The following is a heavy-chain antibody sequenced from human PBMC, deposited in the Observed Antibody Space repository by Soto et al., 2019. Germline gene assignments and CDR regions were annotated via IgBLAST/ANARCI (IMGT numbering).Heavy chain of an antibody. Sequence: QEQLVQSGAEVKKPGASVKVSCKASGYTFSGYYIHWLRQAPGQGLEWMGWINPNSGGTNYAQKFQGRVTVTNDTPTSTAYMELSRLTSDDTAVYYCARSLTEGYCTITGCYTRPLYGMDVWGQGTTVTVSS. CDR3: ARSLTEGYCTITGCYTRPLYGMDV. J-gene: IGHJ6*02. V-gene: IGHV1-2*02. CDR2: INPNSGGT. D-gene: IGHD2-2*02. CDR1: GYTFSGYY.